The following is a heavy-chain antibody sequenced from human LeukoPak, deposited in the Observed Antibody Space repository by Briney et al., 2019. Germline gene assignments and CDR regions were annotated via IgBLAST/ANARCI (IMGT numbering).Heavy chain of an antibody. CDR1: GGSISSSSYY. CDR3: ARIDIAVAGTGFDY. J-gene: IGHJ4*02. V-gene: IGHV4-39*07. Sequence: SETLSLTCTVSGGSISSSSYYWGWIRQPPGKGLEWIGSIYYSGSTYYNPSLKSRVTISVDTSKNQFSLKLSSVTAADTAVYYCARIDIAVAGTGFDYWGQGTLVTVSS. D-gene: IGHD6-19*01. CDR2: IYYSGST.